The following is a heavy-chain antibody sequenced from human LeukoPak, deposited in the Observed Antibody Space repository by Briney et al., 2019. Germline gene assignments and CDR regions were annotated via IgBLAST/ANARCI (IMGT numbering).Heavy chain of an antibody. D-gene: IGHD3-22*01. V-gene: IGHV1-46*01. J-gene: IGHJ4*02. CDR1: GYTFTSYY. CDR3: ARDGSLPRTYFYDSSGYHAF. Sequence: ASVKVSCKASGYTFTSYYMHWVRQAPGQGLEWMGIINPSGGSTSYAQKFQGRVTMTRDTSTSTVYMELSSLRSEDTAVYYCARDGSLPRTYFYDSSGYHAFWGQGTLVTVSS. CDR2: INPSGGST.